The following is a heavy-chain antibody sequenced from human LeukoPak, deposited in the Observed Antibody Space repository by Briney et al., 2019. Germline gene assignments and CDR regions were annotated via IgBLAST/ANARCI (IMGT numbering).Heavy chain of an antibody. CDR3: ARHLGYYYDSSGLDY. D-gene: IGHD3-22*01. J-gene: IGHJ4*02. Sequence: GGSLRLSCAASGFTFSSYGMHWVRQAPGKGLEWVAVIWYDGSNKYYADSVKGRFTISRDNSKNTLYLQMNSLRAEDTAVYYCARHLGYYYDSSGLDYRGQGTLVTVSS. CDR1: GFTFSSYG. V-gene: IGHV3-33*01. CDR2: IWYDGSNK.